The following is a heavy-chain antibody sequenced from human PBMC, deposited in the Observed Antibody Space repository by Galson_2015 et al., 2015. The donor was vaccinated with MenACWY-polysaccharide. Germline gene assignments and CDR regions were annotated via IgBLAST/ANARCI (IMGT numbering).Heavy chain of an antibody. J-gene: IGHJ4*02. CDR1: GFSFRAND. D-gene: IGHD1-1*01. Sequence: SLRLSCAASGFSFRANDMSWVRQAPGRGLEWVSGSGSGGGLYYAGSVKGRFTVSRDNSKNTLYLQMNNLRAEDTAVYYCARQLGMASASTDYWGQGTLVTVSS. CDR3: ARQLGMASASTDY. CDR2: SGSGGGL. V-gene: IGHV3-23*01.